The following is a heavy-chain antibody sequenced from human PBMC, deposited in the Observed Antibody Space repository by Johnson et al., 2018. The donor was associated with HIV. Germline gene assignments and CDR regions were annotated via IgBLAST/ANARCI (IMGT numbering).Heavy chain of an antibody. CDR2: IWYDGNNK. J-gene: IGHJ3*02. Sequence: QEQLVESGGGVVQPGRSLRLSCAASGFTFSSYGMHWVRQAPGKGLEWVAVIWYDGNNKYYADSVKGRFTVSRDNSKNTLYLQMNSLRAEDTAVYYCAKGDNSGYYVAFDIWGQGTMVTVSS. CDR3: AKGDNSGYYVAFDI. V-gene: IGHV3-33*08. CDR1: GFTFSSYG. D-gene: IGHD3-22*01.